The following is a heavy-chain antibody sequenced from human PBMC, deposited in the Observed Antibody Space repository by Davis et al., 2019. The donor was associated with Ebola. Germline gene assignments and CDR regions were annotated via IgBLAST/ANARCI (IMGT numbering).Heavy chain of an antibody. CDR3: ARMGNYYDSSGFRRLAFDI. Sequence: ASVKVSCKASGGTFSSYAISWVRQAPGQGLEWMGWINPNSGGTNYAQKFQGWVTMTRDTSISTAYMELSRLRSDDTAVYYCARMGNYYDSSGFRRLAFDIWGQGTMVTVSS. D-gene: IGHD3-22*01. V-gene: IGHV1-2*04. J-gene: IGHJ3*02. CDR2: INPNSGGT. CDR1: GGTFSSYA.